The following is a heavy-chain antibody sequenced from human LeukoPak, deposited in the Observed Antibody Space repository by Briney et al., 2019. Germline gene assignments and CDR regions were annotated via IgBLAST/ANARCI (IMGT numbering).Heavy chain of an antibody. CDR2: INAGNGNT. CDR3: ARGLKQQLVLIFGY. J-gene: IGHJ4*02. D-gene: IGHD6-13*01. V-gene: IGHV1-3*01. CDR1: GYTFTSYA. Sequence: GASLKVSCKASGYTFTSYAMHWVRQAPGQRLEWMGWINAGNGNTKYSQKFQGRVTITRDTSASTAYMELSSLRSEDTAVYYCARGLKQQLVLIFGYWGQGTLVTVSS.